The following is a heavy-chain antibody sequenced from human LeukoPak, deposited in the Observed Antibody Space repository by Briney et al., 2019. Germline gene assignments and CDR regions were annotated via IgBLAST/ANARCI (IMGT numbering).Heavy chain of an antibody. J-gene: IGHJ4*02. Sequence: GGSLRLSCAASGFTFSSYEMNWVRQAPGKGLEWVSYISSSGSTIYHADSVKGRFTISRDNAKNSLYLQMNSLRAEDTAVYYCARESTGKSGSYYDYWGQGTLVTVSS. CDR1: GFTFSSYE. CDR2: ISSSGSTI. D-gene: IGHD1-26*01. V-gene: IGHV3-48*03. CDR3: ARESTGKSGSYYDY.